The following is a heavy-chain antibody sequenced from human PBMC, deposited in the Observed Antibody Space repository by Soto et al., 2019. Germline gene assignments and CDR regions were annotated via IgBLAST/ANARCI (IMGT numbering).Heavy chain of an antibody. V-gene: IGHV6-1*01. J-gene: IGHJ4*02. CDR1: GDSVSSNTAA. D-gene: IGHD6-19*01. CDR3: ARRVAGSGFDL. CDR2: TGCRSNWRH. Sequence: SQTLSLTCALSGDSVSSNTAAWNWIRPPPSSGLEWLGRTGCRSNWRHDYAVSVKSRVNANTDTSKNHFSLQLDAVTPDDSAVYYCARRVAGSGFDLWGQGTLVTVSS.